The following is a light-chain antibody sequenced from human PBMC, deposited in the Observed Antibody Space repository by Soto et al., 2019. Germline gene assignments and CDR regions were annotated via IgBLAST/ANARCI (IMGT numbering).Light chain of an antibody. CDR1: QTVTSSY. Sequence: EIVLTQSPGTLSLSPGERATLTCRASQTVTSSYLAWYQQKPGQAPRLLMYGASSRATGIPDRFSGSESGTDFTLTISRLEPEDFAVYYCHQYGSSPLTFGPGTKVDIK. V-gene: IGKV3-20*01. CDR3: HQYGSSPLT. CDR2: GAS. J-gene: IGKJ3*01.